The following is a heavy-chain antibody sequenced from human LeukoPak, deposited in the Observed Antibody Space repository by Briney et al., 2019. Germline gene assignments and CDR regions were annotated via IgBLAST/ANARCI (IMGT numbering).Heavy chain of an antibody. CDR3: ARDRGGYSTDFDW. CDR1: GFTFSSYT. D-gene: IGHD5-12*01. J-gene: IGHJ4*02. Sequence: GGSLRLSCTASGFTFSSYTMSWVRQAPGKGPEWVSTIDGSGTRTFYALSLNGRFIISRDNSMNTLYLQMDGLRAEDTAVYYCARDRGGYSTDFDWWGQGALVTVSS. CDR2: IDGSGTRT. V-gene: IGHV3-23*01.